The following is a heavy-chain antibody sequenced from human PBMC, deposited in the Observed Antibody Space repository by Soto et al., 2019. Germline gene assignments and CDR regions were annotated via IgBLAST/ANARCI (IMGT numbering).Heavy chain of an antibody. Sequence: SVKVSCKVSGYTLTELSMHWVRQAPGKGLEWMGGFDPEDADTIYAQKFQGRVTMTEDTSTDTAYMELSNLRSEDTAVYYCATLKSDLGLSGNYFNYFDYWGQGTLVTVSS. J-gene: IGHJ4*02. CDR2: FDPEDADT. V-gene: IGHV1-24*01. CDR1: GYTLTELS. CDR3: ATLKSDLGLSGNYFNYFDY. D-gene: IGHD3-10*01.